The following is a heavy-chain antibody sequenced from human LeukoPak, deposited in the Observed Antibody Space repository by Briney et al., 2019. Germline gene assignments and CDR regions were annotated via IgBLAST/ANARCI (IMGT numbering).Heavy chain of an antibody. J-gene: IGHJ4*02. CDR3: ARHSLVGYCGGGSCYRGGYFDY. CDR1: GGSISSSSYY. V-gene: IGHV4-39*01. CDR2: IYFSGST. Sequence: SETLSLTCTVSGGSISSSSYYWGWLRQPPGKGLEWFGSIYFSGSTYYNPSLKSRVPISVDTAKHQFSLELSSVTAADAAVYYCARHSLVGYCGGGSCYRGGYFDYWGQGTLVTVSA. D-gene: IGHD2-15*01.